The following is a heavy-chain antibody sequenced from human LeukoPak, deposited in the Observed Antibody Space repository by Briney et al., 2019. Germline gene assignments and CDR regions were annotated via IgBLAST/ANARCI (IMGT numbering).Heavy chain of an antibody. CDR1: GGSISSYY. V-gene: IGHV4-59*12. CDR2: IYYSGST. D-gene: IGHD4-11*01. Sequence: SETLSLTCTVSGGSISSYYWSWIRQPPGKGLEWIGYIYYSGSTNYNPSLKSRVTISVDTSKNQLSLKLSSVTAADTAVYYCARDSTVTTGFDYWGQGTLVTVSS. J-gene: IGHJ4*02. CDR3: ARDSTVTTGFDY.